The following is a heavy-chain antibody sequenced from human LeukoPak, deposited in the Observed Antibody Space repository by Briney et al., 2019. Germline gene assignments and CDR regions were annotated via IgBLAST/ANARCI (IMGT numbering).Heavy chain of an antibody. CDR3: ARGTYSSSWYSYYFDY. V-gene: IGHV4-59*01. CDR2: IYYSGST. J-gene: IGHJ4*02. CDR1: GASINNYY. Sequence: PSETLSLTCSISGASINNYYWNWIRQPAGKGLEWIGYIYYSGSTSYNPSLKSRVTISVDTSKNQFSLKLSPVTAADTAVYYCARGTYSSSWYSYYFDYWGQGTLVTVSS. D-gene: IGHD6-13*01.